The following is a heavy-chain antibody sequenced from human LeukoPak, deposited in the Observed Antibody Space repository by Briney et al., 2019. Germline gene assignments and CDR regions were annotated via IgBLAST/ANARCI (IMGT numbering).Heavy chain of an antibody. CDR1: GFTFDDYA. D-gene: IGHD6-13*01. CDR2: ISWNSGSI. Sequence: GGSLRLSCAASGFTFDDYAMHWVRQAPGKGLEWVSGISWNSGSIGYADSVKGRFTISRDNAKNSLYLQMNSLRAEDTALYYCARGGREAAAGTLDYWGQGTLVTVSS. CDR3: ARGGREAAAGTLDY. J-gene: IGHJ4*02. V-gene: IGHV3-9*01.